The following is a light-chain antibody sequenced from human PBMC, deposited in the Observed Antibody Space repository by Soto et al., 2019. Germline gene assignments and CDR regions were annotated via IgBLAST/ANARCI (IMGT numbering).Light chain of an antibody. CDR3: HQYGTSPPT. CDR1: QSVSSSY. J-gene: IGKJ1*01. Sequence: EIVLTQSPGTLSLSPGERATLSCRASQSVSSSYLAWYQQKPGQAPSLLIFGASSRATGIPDRFSGSGSGTDFTLTISRLEPEDFAIYYCHQYGTSPPTFGQGTKVEIK. CDR2: GAS. V-gene: IGKV3-20*01.